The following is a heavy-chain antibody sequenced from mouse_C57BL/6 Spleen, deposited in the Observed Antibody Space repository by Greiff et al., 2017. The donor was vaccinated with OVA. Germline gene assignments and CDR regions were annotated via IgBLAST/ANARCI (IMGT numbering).Heavy chain of an antibody. D-gene: IGHD1-1*01. CDR3: GRGGVGYGSSYGAY. J-gene: IGHJ3*01. V-gene: IGHV1-55*01. CDR2: IYPGSGST. CDR1: GYTFTSYW. Sequence: QVQLQQPGAELVKPGASVKMSCKASGYTFTSYWITWVKQRPGQGLEWIGDIYPGSGSTNYNEKFKSKATLTVDTSSSTAYMQLSSLTSEDSAVYYCGRGGVGYGSSYGAYWGQGTLVTVSA.